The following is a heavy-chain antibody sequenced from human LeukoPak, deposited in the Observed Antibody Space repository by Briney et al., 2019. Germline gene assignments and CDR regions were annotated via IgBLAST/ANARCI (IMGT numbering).Heavy chain of an antibody. CDR3: ARDQPYYYGSGSSSHSDY. V-gene: IGHV1-2*02. Sequence: ASVKVSCKASGYTFTGNYMHWVRQAPGQGLEWMGWINPNSGGTNYAQKFQGRVTMTRDTSISTAYMELSRLRSDDTAVYYCARDQPYYYGSGSSSHSDYWGQGTLVTVSS. J-gene: IGHJ4*02. CDR2: INPNSGGT. D-gene: IGHD3-10*01. CDR1: GYTFTGNY.